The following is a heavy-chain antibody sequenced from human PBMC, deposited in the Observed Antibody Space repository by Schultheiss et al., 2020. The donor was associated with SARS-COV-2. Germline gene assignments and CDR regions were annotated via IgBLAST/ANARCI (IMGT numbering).Heavy chain of an antibody. Sequence: ASVKVSCKASGGTFSSYAISWVRQAPGQGLEWMGWISAYNGNTNYAQKLQGRVTMTRDTSISTAYMELSRLRSDDTAVYYCARPYCSSTSCYVHYWGQGTLVTVSS. CDR1: GGTFSSYA. CDR2: ISAYNGNT. CDR3: ARPYCSSTSCYVHY. J-gene: IGHJ4*02. V-gene: IGHV1-18*01. D-gene: IGHD2-2*01.